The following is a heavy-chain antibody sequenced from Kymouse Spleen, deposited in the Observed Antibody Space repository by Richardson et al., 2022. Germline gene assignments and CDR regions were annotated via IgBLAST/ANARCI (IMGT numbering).Heavy chain of an antibody. CDR1: GGSISSSSYY. CDR2: IYYSGST. V-gene: IGHV4-39*01. J-gene: IGHJ4*02. CDR3: ARQDYGSGSPLFDY. D-gene: IGHD3-10*01. Sequence: QLQLQESGPGLVKPSETLSLTCTVSGGSISSSSYYWGWIRQPPGKGLEWIGSIYYSGSTYYNPSLKSRVTISVDTSKNQFSLKLSSVTAADTAVYYCARQDYGSGSPLFDYWGQGTLVTVSS.